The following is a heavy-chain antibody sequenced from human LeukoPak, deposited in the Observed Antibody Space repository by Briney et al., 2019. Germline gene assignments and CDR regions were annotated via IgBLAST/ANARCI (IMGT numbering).Heavy chain of an antibody. CDR2: ISSSSTYI. CDR3: ARDEVYGEQYYFDY. V-gene: IGHV3-21*01. CDR1: GFTFSTYT. D-gene: IGHD4/OR15-4a*01. Sequence: PGGSLRLSCAASGFTFSTYTMNWVRQAPGKGLEWVSSISSSSTYIYYADSVKGRCTISRDNAKNSLYLQMNSLRAEDTSVYYCARDEVYGEQYYFDYWGQGTLVTVSS. J-gene: IGHJ4*02.